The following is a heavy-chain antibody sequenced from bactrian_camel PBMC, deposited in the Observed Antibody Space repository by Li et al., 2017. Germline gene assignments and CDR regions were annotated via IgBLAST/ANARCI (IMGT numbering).Heavy chain of an antibody. D-gene: IGHD1*01. J-gene: IGHJ4*01. V-gene: IGHV3S54*01. CDR1: GNTYSTNC. CDR3: AADMSRYCYRRGDGNLRRDEYDY. Sequence: HVQLVESGGGSVQAGGSLLLSCAASGNTYSTNCMGWFRQFPGKKREGVAAIFLGGPFLGGRRSFYSDSVKGRFTISQDNAKNTFYLQMNSLQSEDSAMYYCAADMSRYCYRRGDGNLRRDEYDYWGQGTQVTVS. CDR2: IFLGGPFLGGRRS.